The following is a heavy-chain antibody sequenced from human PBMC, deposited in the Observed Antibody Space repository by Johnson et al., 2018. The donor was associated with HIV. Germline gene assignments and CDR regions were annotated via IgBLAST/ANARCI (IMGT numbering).Heavy chain of an antibody. Sequence: VQLVESGGGLIQPGGSLRLSCAASGFTVSSNYMSWVRQAPGKGLEWVSVIYSGGSTYYADSVKGRFTISRDNAKNSLYLQTNSLRAEDTAVYYCALEAVRSTDAFDIWGQGTMVIVSS. D-gene: IGHD3-10*01. CDR1: GFTVSSNY. CDR2: IYSGGST. V-gene: IGHV3-53*01. CDR3: ALEAVRSTDAFDI. J-gene: IGHJ3*02.